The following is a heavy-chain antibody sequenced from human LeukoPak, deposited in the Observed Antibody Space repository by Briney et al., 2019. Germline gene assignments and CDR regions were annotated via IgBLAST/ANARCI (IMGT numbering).Heavy chain of an antibody. J-gene: IGHJ4*02. CDR3: ARSPGMTITAPLTY. D-gene: IGHD3-9*01. CDR2: ISIDGGTT. CDR1: GFTFSTYA. Sequence: GGSLRLSCAASGFTFSTYAMHWVRQTPGKRLEYVSAISIDGGTTYYVNSVKGRFTISRDNSKNTLFLQMDSLSAEDMGVYYCARSPGMTITAPLTYWGQGTLVIVSS. V-gene: IGHV3-64*01.